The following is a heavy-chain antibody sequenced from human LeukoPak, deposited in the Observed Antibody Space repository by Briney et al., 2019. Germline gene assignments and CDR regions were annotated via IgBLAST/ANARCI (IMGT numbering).Heavy chain of an antibody. J-gene: IGHJ4*02. CDR1: GFTFSNYA. CDR2: ISTSGSTI. CDR3: AKDLRPDGVDNFDH. V-gene: IGHV3-11*01. D-gene: IGHD2-8*01. Sequence: GGSLRLSCAASGFTFSNYAMSWVRQAPGKGLEWVSYISTSGSTIYYAGSVKGRFTISRDNAKRSLYLQMNSLRAEDTAVYYCAKDLRPDGVDNFDHWGQGILVTVSS.